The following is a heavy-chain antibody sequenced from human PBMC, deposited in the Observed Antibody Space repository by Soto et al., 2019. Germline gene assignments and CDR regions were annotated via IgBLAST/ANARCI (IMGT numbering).Heavy chain of an antibody. CDR1: GGTFSSYA. Sequence: SVKVSCKASGGTFSSYAISWVRQAPGQGLEWMGGIIPIFGTANYAQKFQGRVTITADKSTSTAYMELSSLRSEDTAVYYCARVGYYGSGSYYLYYYYGMDVWGQGTTVTVSS. V-gene: IGHV1-69*06. CDR2: IIPIFGTA. CDR3: ARVGYYGSGSYYLYYYYGMDV. D-gene: IGHD3-10*01. J-gene: IGHJ6*02.